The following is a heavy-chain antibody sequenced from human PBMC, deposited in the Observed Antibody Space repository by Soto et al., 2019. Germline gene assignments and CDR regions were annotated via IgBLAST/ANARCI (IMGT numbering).Heavy chain of an antibody. CDR2: ISAYNGNT. CDR3: ARDRSLYYYDTASDV. J-gene: IGHJ6*02. CDR1: GYTFTSYG. D-gene: IGHD3-22*01. V-gene: IGHV1-18*01. Sequence: ASVKVSCTASGYTFTSYGISWVRQAPGQGLEWMGWISAYNGNTNYAQKLQGRVTMTTDTSTSTAYMELRSLRSDDTAVYYCARDRSLYYYDTASDVWGQGTTVTVS.